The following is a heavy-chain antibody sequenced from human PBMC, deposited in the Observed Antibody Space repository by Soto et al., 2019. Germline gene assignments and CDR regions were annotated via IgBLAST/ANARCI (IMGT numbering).Heavy chain of an antibody. CDR3: ARSIIWIVSGLDV. CDR1: RGSTDNEGNR. Sequence: VSRGSTDNEGNRWSWIRQPPGKGLEWIGYIYHSGSTYYNPSLKSRVTISVDRSKNQFSLKLSSVTAADTALYYCARSIIWIVSGLDVLGQ. D-gene: IGHD3-3*01. J-gene: IGHJ6*01. CDR2: IYHSGST. V-gene: IGHV4-30-2*01.